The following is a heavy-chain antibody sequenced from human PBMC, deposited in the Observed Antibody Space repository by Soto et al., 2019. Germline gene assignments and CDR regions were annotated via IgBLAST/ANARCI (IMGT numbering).Heavy chain of an antibody. J-gene: IGHJ4*02. Sequence: ASVKVSCKASGGTFSSYTISWVRQAPGQGLEWMGRIIPILGIANYAQKFQGRVTITADKSTSTAYMELSSLRSEDTAVYYCARDQAWYGANGGYWGQGTLVTVSS. CDR3: ARDQAWYGANGGY. D-gene: IGHD6-13*01. CDR2: IIPILGIA. V-gene: IGHV1-69*04. CDR1: GGTFSSYT.